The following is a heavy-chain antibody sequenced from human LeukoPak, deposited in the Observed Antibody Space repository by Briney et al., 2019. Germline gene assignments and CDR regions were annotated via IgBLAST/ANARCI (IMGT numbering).Heavy chain of an antibody. D-gene: IGHD6-13*01. CDR2: IRQDGSEQ. J-gene: IGHJ4*02. CDR3: STLTRAGTWCH. Sequence: GGSLRLSCAASGFTFSNYWMMWVRQAPGKGLDWVANIRQDGSEQNYVDSVKGRFTISRDNAKKSLYLQMNSLRAEDTALYYCSTLTRAGTWCHWGQGTLVSVSS. V-gene: IGHV3-7*01. CDR1: GFTFSNYW.